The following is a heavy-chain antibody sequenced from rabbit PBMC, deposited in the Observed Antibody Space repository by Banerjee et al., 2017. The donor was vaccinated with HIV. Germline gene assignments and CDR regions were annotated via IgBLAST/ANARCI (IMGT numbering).Heavy chain of an antibody. J-gene: IGHJ4*01. CDR3: ARDVVAGDGYAL. D-gene: IGHD6-1*01. Sequence: QSLEESGGDLVKPGASLTLTCAASGFSFSSGYYMCWVRQAPGKGLEWIACIGVGGGSTAYASWAKGRFTISKTSSTTVDLKMTSLTAADTATYFCARDVVAGDGYALWGQGTLVTVS. CDR1: GFSFSSGYY. CDR2: IGVGGGST. V-gene: IGHV1S40*01.